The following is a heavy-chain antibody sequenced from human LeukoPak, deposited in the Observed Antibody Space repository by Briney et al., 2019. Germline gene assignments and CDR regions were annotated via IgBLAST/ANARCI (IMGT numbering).Heavy chain of an antibody. D-gene: IGHD3-10*01. Sequence: KPSETLSLSWAVAGGSISSYYWSWIQQPPGKLLEWIGYIYDSGSTNYNPSLKSRVTISVDTSKNQFSLQLSSVTAADTAVYYCARGRRYYYGSGSYYSSTSTSYYFDYWGQGTLVTVSS. CDR3: ARGRRYYYGSGSYYSSTSTSYYFDY. J-gene: IGHJ4*02. V-gene: IGHV4-59*12. CDR2: IYDSGST. CDR1: GGSISSYY.